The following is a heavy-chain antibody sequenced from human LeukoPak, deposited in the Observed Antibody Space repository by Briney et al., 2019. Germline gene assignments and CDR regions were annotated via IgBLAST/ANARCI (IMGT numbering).Heavy chain of an antibody. CDR3: ARDLTPAGWFDP. CDR2: IIPILGIA. V-gene: IGHV1-69*04. D-gene: IGHD6-13*01. J-gene: IGHJ5*02. CDR1: GGTFSSYA. Sequence: ASVKASCKASGGTFSSYAISWVRQAPGQGLEWMGRIIPILGIANYAQKFQGRVTITADKSTSTAYMELSSLRSEDTAVYYCARDLTPAGWFDPWGQGTLVTVSS.